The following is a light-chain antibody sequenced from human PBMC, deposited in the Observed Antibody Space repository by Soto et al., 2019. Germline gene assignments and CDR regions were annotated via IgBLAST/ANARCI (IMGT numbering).Light chain of an antibody. Sequence: QSVLTQPPSVSGAPGQRVTISCTGSSSNIGAGYDVHWYQQLPGTAPKLLIYGNSNRPSGVPDRFSGSKSGTSASLAITGLQAEDVADYYCQSYDSSLRAWVFGGGTKLTVL. CDR1: SSNIGAGYD. J-gene: IGLJ3*02. CDR2: GNS. CDR3: QSYDSSLRAWV. V-gene: IGLV1-40*01.